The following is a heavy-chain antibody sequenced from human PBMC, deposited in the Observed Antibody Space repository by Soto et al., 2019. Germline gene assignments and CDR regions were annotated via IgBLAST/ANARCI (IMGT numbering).Heavy chain of an antibody. Sequence: ASVKVSCKASGYIFTNYGVGCVRQAPGQGLEWMGWISPYNGNTNYAQNLQGRVTLTTDTSTSTAFMELRSLRSDDTAVYYCARGDCTNGVCYVNYYYGMDVWG. CDR1: GYIFTNYG. D-gene: IGHD2-8*01. CDR3: ARGDCTNGVCYVNYYYGMDV. J-gene: IGHJ6*02. CDR2: ISPYNGNT. V-gene: IGHV1-18*01.